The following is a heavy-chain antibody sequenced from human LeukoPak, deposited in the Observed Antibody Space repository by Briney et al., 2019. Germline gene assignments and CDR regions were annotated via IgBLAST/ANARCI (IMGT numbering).Heavy chain of an antibody. CDR3: ARVLKLSSCYSQKSRKGVAFDI. CDR2: IYHSGST. CDR1: GGSISSGGYS. J-gene: IGHJ3*02. D-gene: IGHD3-22*01. V-gene: IGHV4-30-2*01. Sequence: PSETLSLTCAVSGGSISSGGYSWSWIRQPPGKGLEWIGYIYHSGSTYYNPSLKSRVTISVDTSKNQFSLKLSSVTAADTAEYYFARVLKLSSCYSQKSRKGVAFDIWGQGTMVTVSS.